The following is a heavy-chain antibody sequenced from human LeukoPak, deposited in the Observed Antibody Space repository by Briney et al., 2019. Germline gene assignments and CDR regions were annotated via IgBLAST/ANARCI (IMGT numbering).Heavy chain of an antibody. CDR2: IYHSGTT. D-gene: IGHD6-13*01. J-gene: IGHJ2*01. CDR1: AGSISSGDYY. V-gene: IGHV4-30-2*01. Sequence: SETLSLTCTVSAGSISSGDYYWSWIRQPPGKGLEWIGHIYHSGTTYYNPSLKSRVTISVDRSRTQFSLKLSSVTAADTAVYYCARHEDSSSWSPYWYFDLWGRGTLVTVSS. CDR3: ARHEDSSSWSPYWYFDL.